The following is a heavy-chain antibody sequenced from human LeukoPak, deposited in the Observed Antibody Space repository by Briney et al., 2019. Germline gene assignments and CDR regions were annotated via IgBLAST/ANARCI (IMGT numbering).Heavy chain of an antibody. Sequence: PGGSLRVSCAASGFTFSSYAMSWVRQAPGKGLGWVSAIRSSGGITFYADSVKGRFTISRDNSKNTLYLQMNSLRAEDTAVYYCAKDWRSWSRGYFDYWGQGTLVTVSS. V-gene: IGHV3-23*01. D-gene: IGHD2-8*01. CDR2: IRSSGGIT. CDR1: GFTFSSYA. CDR3: AKDWRSWSRGYFDY. J-gene: IGHJ4*02.